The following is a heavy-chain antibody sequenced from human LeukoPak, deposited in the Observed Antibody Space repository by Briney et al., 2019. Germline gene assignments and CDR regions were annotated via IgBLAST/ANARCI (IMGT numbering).Heavy chain of an antibody. D-gene: IGHD3-10*01. V-gene: IGHV1-2*02. J-gene: IGHJ4*02. Sequence: ASVKVSCKASGYTFTDYYIHWVRQAPGQGLEWMGWINPNSGNIKYGQKFQGRVTMTGDTSISTAYMELSRLRSDDTAVYYCARPRLLWFGQGYYFDYWGQGTLVTVSS. CDR2: INPNSGNI. CDR1: GYTFTDYY. CDR3: ARPRLLWFGQGYYFDY.